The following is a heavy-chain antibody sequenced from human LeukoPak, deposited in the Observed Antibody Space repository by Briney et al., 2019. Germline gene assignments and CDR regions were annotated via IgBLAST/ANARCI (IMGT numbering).Heavy chain of an antibody. CDR1: GFTFNSHA. D-gene: IGHD2-15*01. J-gene: IGHJ4*02. CDR2: ISGSGGRT. V-gene: IGHV3-23*01. CDR3: AKWGCSGGSCYPFDC. Sequence: GGSLRPSCAASGFTFNSHAMAWVRQAPGKGLEWVSAISGSGGRTYDADSVKGRFTISRDNSKNTLYLQMNSLRAEDTAVYYCAKWGCSGGSCYPFDCWGQGTLVTVSS.